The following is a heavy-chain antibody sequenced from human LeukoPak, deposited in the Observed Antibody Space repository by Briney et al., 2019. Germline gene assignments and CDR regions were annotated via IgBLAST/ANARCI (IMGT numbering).Heavy chain of an antibody. CDR3: ARVTPVVPAAIGPLFRFFRWFDH. Sequence: SETLSLTCTVSGGSISRSSYYWSWIRQPPGKGLEWIGYIYYSGSTNYNPSLKSRVTISVDTSKNQFSLKLSSVTAADTAVYYCARVTPVVPAAIGPLFRFFRWFDHWGQGTLVTVSS. V-gene: IGHV4-61*01. D-gene: IGHD2-2*01. J-gene: IGHJ5*02. CDR1: GGSISRSSYY. CDR2: IYYSGST.